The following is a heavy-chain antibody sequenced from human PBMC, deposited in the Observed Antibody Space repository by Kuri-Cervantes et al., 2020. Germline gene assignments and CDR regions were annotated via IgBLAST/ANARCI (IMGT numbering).Heavy chain of an antibody. CDR1: GFTFSHYG. CDR3: VRGSGYSSGWYPRTHDY. Sequence: GESLKISCAASGFTFSHYGMHWVRQAPGKGLEWVGVVSFDGSNRYYTDSVKGRFSISRDNSKNSLYLQVNSLRAEDMTVYYCVRGSGYSSGWYPRTHDYWGQGTLVTVSS. D-gene: IGHD6-19*01. CDR2: VSFDGSNR. J-gene: IGHJ4*02. V-gene: IGHV3-30*03.